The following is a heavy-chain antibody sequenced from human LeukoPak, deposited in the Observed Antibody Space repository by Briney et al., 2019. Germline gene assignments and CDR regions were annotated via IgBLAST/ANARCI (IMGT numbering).Heavy chain of an antibody. D-gene: IGHD3-10*01. CDR3: PSNRPDDGYFFDY. Sequence: GGSLRLSFGGTGCNFSSSANNRVRQAPGKGLEWVSYISGIGSTIYYADSVKGRFTISRDNAKNSLYLQMDSLRAEVTAVYYCPSNRPDDGYFFDYWGLGTLVTVSS. CDR1: GCNFSSSA. J-gene: IGHJ4*02. CDR2: ISGIGSTI. V-gene: IGHV3-48*03.